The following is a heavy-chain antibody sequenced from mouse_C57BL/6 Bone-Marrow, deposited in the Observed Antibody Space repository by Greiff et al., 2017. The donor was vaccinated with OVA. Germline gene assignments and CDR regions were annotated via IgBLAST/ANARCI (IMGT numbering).Heavy chain of an antibody. D-gene: IGHD1-1*01. V-gene: IGHV5-12*01. Sequence: EVQLVESGGGLVQPGGSLKLSCAASGFTFSDYYMYWVRQTPEKRLEWVAYISNGGGSTYYPDTVKGRFTISRDNAKNTLYLQMSRLKSEDTARYYCARLITTVVAGAMDYWGQGTSVTVSS. CDR3: ARLITTVVAGAMDY. CDR1: GFTFSDYY. CDR2: ISNGGGST. J-gene: IGHJ4*01.